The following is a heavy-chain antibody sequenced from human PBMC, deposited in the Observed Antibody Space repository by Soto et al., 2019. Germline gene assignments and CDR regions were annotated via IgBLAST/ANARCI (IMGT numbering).Heavy chain of an antibody. CDR1: GYSFTTYG. Sequence: QVQLVQSGGEVKKPGASVKVSCKTSGYSFTTYGISWVRQAPGQGLEWMGWISGYNGNTNYAQKFPGRVTXTXAXSXXTAYMELRRLRSDDTAVYYCAREGPAPFYYSGMDVWGQGSTVAVSS. J-gene: IGHJ6*02. CDR2: ISGYNGNT. CDR3: AREGPAPFYYSGMDV. V-gene: IGHV1-18*01.